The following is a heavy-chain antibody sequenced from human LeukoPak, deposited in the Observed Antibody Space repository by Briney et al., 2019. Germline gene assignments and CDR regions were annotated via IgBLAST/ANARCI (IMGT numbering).Heavy chain of an antibody. CDR3: ARGYSTVYYYYVDV. D-gene: IGHD6-13*01. CDR2: IDWDDDK. V-gene: IGHV2-70*11. CDR1: GFSLSTSGMC. Sequence: SGPTLVNPTQTLTLTCTFSGFSLSTSGMCVSWIRQPPGKALEWLARIDWDDDKYYSTSLKTRLTISKDTSKNQVVLTMTNMDPVDTATYYCARGYSTVYYYYVDVWGKGTRSPSP. J-gene: IGHJ6*03.